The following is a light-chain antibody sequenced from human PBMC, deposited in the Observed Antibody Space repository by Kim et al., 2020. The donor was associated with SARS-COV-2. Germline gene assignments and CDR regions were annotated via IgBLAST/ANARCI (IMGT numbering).Light chain of an antibody. CDR2: RND. V-gene: IGLV10-54*04. CDR3: SAWDSSRSAWV. J-gene: IGLJ3*02. Sequence: RQNRTLTCTGKSNEVGNQGYAWLQQRQGHPPERLSYRNDTRPSGISDRFSASRSGNTASLTITALQPEDEAEYYCSAWDSSRSAWVFGGGTQLTV. CDR1: SNEVGNQG.